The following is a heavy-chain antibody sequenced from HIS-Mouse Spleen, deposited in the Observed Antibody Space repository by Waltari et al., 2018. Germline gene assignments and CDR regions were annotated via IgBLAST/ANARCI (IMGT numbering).Heavy chain of an antibody. CDR2: IYYSGGT. Sequence: QLQLQESGPGLVKPSEPLSLTCTVSGGSIGSSSSSWGWLRTPPGKGLEWIGSIYYSGGTYYNPSLKSRVTISVDTSKNQFSLKLSSVTAADTAVYYCARDYSSSWYDLSAFDIWGQGTMVTVSS. V-gene: IGHV4-39*07. J-gene: IGHJ3*02. CDR1: GGSIGSSSSS. CDR3: ARDYSSSWYDLSAFDI. D-gene: IGHD6-13*01.